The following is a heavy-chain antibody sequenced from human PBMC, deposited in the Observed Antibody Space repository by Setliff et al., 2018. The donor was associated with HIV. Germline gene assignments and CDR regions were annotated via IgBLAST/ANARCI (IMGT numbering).Heavy chain of an antibody. CDR3: SRGIVQRQWLRSLIFYYEYMDV. Sequence: SETLSLTCAVYGGSFSDYNWSWIRQSPGRGLEWIGEINHNGGTNYNPSLKSRVTISADTSKNQFSLKMRSVTAGDTAMYYCSRGIVQRQWLRSLIFYYEYMDVWAKGTMVTV. J-gene: IGHJ6*03. CDR2: INHNGGT. V-gene: IGHV4-34*01. CDR1: GGSFSDYN. D-gene: IGHD5-12*01.